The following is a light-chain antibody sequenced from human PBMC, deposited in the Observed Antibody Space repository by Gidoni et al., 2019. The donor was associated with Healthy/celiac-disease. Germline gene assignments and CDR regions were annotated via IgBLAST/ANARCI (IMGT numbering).Light chain of an antibody. CDR3: QQYYGTPFT. V-gene: IGKV4-1*01. J-gene: IGKJ3*01. Sequence: EIVMTQSPDSLAVSLGERATINCKSSQSVLYSSNNKNYLAWYQQKPGQPPKLLIYWASTRESGVPDRFSGSGSGTDFTLTISSLQAEDVAVYYCQQYYGTPFTFXPXTKVDIK. CDR1: QSVLYSSNNKNY. CDR2: WAS.